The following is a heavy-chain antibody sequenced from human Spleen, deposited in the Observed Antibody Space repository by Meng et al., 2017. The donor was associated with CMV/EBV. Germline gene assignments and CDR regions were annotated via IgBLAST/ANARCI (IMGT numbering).Heavy chain of an antibody. V-gene: IGHV3-11*01. CDR1: GFTLSDYY. CDR3: VREDYGDYFFDT. J-gene: IGHJ4*02. CDR2: ISSSGNTI. Sequence: GESLKISCAASGFTLSDYYVSWIRQAPGKGLEWLSYISSSGNTIHYADSVKGRFIISRDTPKNSVDLQMNSLRAEDTAVYYCVREDYGDYFFDTWGQGTLVTVSS. D-gene: IGHD4-17*01.